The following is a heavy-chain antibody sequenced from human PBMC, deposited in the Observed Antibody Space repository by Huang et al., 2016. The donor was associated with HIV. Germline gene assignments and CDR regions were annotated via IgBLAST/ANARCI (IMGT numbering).Heavy chain of an antibody. V-gene: IGHV4-61*09. CDR3: VRAKFSPDAFDI. J-gene: IGHJ3*02. CDR2: MYTSGST. Sequence: QVQLQESGPGLVKPSQTLSLTCTVSGGSITSGSYYWSWIRQPAGKGLEWNGHMYTSGSTNFIPSLKSRVTILLDMSKNQFSLKLSSVTAADTAVYYCVRAKFSPDAFDIWGQGTMVTVSS. CDR1: GGSITSGSYY.